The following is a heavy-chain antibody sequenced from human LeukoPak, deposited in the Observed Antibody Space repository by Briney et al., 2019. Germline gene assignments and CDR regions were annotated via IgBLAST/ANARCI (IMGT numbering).Heavy chain of an antibody. CDR1: GGSISSYY. J-gene: IGHJ4*02. CDR3: ATGYYYDSSGMFDY. D-gene: IGHD3-22*01. V-gene: IGHV4-59*01. CDR2: IYYSGST. Sequence: PSETLSLTCTVSGGSISSYYWSWIRQPPGKGLEWIGYIYYSGSTNYNPSLKSRVTISVDTSKNQFSLKLSSVTAADTAVYYCATGYYYDSSGMFDYWGQGTLVTVSS.